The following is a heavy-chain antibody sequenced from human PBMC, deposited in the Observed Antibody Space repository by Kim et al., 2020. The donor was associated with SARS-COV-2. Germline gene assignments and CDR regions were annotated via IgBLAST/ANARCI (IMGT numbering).Heavy chain of an antibody. D-gene: IGHD2-2*01. J-gene: IGHJ5*02. Sequence: SVKVSCKASGGTFSSYAISWVRQAPGQGLEWMGGIIPIFGTANYAQKFQGRVTITADESTSTAYMELSSLRSEDTAVYYCARVMREPTRAIEYQLLRFSWFDPWGQGTLVTVSS. V-gene: IGHV1-69*13. CDR1: GGTFSSYA. CDR3: ARVMREPTRAIEYQLLRFSWFDP. CDR2: IIPIFGTA.